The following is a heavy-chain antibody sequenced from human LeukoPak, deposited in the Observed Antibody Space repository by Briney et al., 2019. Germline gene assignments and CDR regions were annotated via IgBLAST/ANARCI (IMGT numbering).Heavy chain of an antibody. CDR2: ISAYNGNT. D-gene: IGHD6-13*01. CDR3: ASSSSSHYAFDI. Sequence: ASVKVSCKASGYTFTSYGISWVRQAPGQGLEWVGWISAYNGNTNYAQKLQGRVTMTTDTSTSTAYMELRSLRSDDTAVYYCASSSSSHYAFDIWGQGTMVTVSS. V-gene: IGHV1-18*01. CDR1: GYTFTSYG. J-gene: IGHJ3*02.